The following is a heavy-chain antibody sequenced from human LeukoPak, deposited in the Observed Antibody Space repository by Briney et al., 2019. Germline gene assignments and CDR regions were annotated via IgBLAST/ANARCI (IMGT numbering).Heavy chain of an antibody. CDR3: ARSVDTAMDYYYGMDV. CDR1: GFTFSSYA. D-gene: IGHD5-18*01. V-gene: IGHV3-30-3*01. CDR2: ISYDGSNK. Sequence: GGSLRLSCAASGFTFSSYAMHWVRQAPGKGLEWVAVISYDGSNKYYADSVKGRFTISRDNSKNTLYLQMNSLRAEDTAVYYCARSVDTAMDYYYGMDVWGRGTTVTVSS. J-gene: IGHJ6*02.